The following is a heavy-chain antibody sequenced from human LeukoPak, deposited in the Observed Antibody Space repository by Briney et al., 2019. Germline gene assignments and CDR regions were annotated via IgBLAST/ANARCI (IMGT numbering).Heavy chain of an antibody. V-gene: IGHV3-15*01. D-gene: IGHD1-26*01. J-gene: IGHJ4*02. CDR2: IKAKPHGGTT. Sequence: GGSLRLSCAASGFTFINAWMAWVRQAPGKGLEWVGRIKAKPHGGTTDYAAPVKGRFTISRDDSKNTLYLQMNSLKTEDTAVYYCTADGVGIEGATFDYWGQGILVTVSS. CDR3: TADGVGIEGATFDY. CDR1: GFTFINAW.